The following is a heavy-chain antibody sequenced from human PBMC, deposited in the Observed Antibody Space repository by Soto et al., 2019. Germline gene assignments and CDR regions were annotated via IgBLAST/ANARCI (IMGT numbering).Heavy chain of an antibody. CDR2: IYYSGRT. Sequence: QLQLQESGPGLVKPSETLSLTCTVSGVSISSSSYYWGWIRQPPGKWLEWSGSIYYSGRTYYNQSLKSRFPISVDTSKNQFSLKLSSVTAADTAVYYCARQGNGSSGNHWVDPWGQGTLVTVSS. CDR1: GVSISSSSYY. CDR3: ARQGNGSSGNHWVDP. J-gene: IGHJ5*02. V-gene: IGHV4-39*01. D-gene: IGHD6-19*01.